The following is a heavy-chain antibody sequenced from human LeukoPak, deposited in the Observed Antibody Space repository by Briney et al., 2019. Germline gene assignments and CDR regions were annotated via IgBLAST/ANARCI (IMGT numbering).Heavy chain of an antibody. CDR2: IYYTGNT. CDR3: TKSDGYGLIRI. Sequence: GSLRLSCTASGFTLSSYEMSWIRQPPGKGLEWIGNIYYTGNTYYNASLKSRVTISVDTSKNQFSLKVISMTAADTAVYYCTKSDGYGLIRICGRGTMVTVSS. D-gene: IGHD3-10*01. CDR1: GFTLSSYE. J-gene: IGHJ3*02. V-gene: IGHV4-39*07.